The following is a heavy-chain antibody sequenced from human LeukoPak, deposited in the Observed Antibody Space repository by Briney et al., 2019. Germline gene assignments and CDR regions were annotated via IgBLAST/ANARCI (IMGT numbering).Heavy chain of an antibody. Sequence: SETLSLTCTVSGGSISSSSYYWGWIRQPPGKGLEWIGYIYYSGSTNYNPSLKSRVTISVDTSKNQFSLKLSSVTAADTAVYYCARDTHYYDSSGYTFDYWGQGTLVTVSS. CDR3: ARDTHYYDSSGYTFDY. D-gene: IGHD3-22*01. CDR2: IYYSGST. CDR1: GGSISSSSYY. V-gene: IGHV4-61*05. J-gene: IGHJ4*02.